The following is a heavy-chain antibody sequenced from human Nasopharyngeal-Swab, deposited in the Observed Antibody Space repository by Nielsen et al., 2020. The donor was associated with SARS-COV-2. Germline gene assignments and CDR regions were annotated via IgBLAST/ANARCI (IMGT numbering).Heavy chain of an antibody. D-gene: IGHD3-10*01. CDR2: ISWNSGSI. V-gene: IGHV3-9*01. Sequence: SLKISCAASGFTFDDYAMHWVRQAPGKGPEWVSGISWNSGSIGYADSVKGRFTISRDNAKNSLYLQMNSLRAEDTALYYCATIGSGSERDYYYYYGMDVWGQGTTVTVSS. CDR1: GFTFDDYA. J-gene: IGHJ6*02. CDR3: ATIGSGSERDYYYYYGMDV.